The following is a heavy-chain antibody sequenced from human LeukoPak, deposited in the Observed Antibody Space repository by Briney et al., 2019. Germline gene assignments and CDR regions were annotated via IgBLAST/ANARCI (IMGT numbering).Heavy chain of an antibody. CDR2: IYSDGST. Sequence: GGSLRLSCAASGFTVSSNYMSWVRQGPGKGLEWVSLIYSDGSTFYADSVKGRFTISRDNSKNTLYLQMNSLRAEDTAVYYCATSGGSNWFFDYWGQGTLVTVFS. V-gene: IGHV3-53*01. CDR3: ATSGGSNWFFDY. CDR1: GFTVSSNY. D-gene: IGHD6-13*01. J-gene: IGHJ4*02.